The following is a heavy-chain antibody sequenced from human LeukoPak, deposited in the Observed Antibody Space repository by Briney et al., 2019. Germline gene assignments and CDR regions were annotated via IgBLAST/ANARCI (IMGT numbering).Heavy chain of an antibody. CDR3: AKDTWIVVAATSVLDY. J-gene: IGHJ4*02. CDR1: GFTFSTYW. CDR2: IKEDGSEK. D-gene: IGHD2-15*01. Sequence: GGSLRLSCAGSGFTFSTYWMSWVRQAPGKGLEWVANIKEDGSEKYYVDSVKGRFTISRDNAKNSVYLQMSSLRAEDTAVYYCAKDTWIVVAATSVLDYWGQGTLVTVSS. V-gene: IGHV3-7*01.